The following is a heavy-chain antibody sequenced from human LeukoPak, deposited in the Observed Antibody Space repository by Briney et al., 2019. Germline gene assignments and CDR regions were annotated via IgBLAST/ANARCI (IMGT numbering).Heavy chain of an antibody. V-gene: IGHV3-48*03. CDR3: AKVRGYSYGYADYYGMDV. J-gene: IGHJ6*04. CDR1: GFTFSSYE. Sequence: GGSLRLSCAASGFTFSSYEMNWVRQAPGKGLEWVSYISSSGSTKYYADSVKGRFTISRDNAKNSLYLQMNSLRAEDTAVYYCAKVRGYSYGYADYYGMDVWGKGTTVTVSS. CDR2: ISSSGSTK. D-gene: IGHD5-18*01.